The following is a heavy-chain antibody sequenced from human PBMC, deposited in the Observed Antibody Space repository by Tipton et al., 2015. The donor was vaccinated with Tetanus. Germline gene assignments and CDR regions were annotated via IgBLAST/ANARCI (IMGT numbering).Heavy chain of an antibody. J-gene: IGHJ4*02. CDR1: GGSISSYY. V-gene: IGHV4-59*08. D-gene: IGHD3-22*01. CDR3: ARHYYDSSGPLDY. Sequence: LRLSCTVSGGSISSYYWSWIRQPPGKGLEWIGYIYYSGSTNYNPSLKSRVTISVDTSKNQFSPKLSSVTAADTAVYYCARHYYDSSGPLDYWGQGTLVTVSS. CDR2: IYYSGST.